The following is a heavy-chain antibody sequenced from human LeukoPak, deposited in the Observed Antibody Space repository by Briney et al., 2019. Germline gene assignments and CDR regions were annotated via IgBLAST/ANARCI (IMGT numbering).Heavy chain of an antibody. CDR3: AKEGGYQLLYWALDY. V-gene: IGHV3-23*01. Sequence: PGGSLRLSCAASGFTFSSYAMSWVRQAPGKGLEWVSAISGSGGSAYYADSVKGRFTISRDNSKNTLYLQMNSLRAEDAAVYYCAKEGGYQLLYWALDYWGQGTLVTVSS. CDR1: GFTFSSYA. D-gene: IGHD2-2*02. CDR2: ISGSGGSA. J-gene: IGHJ4*02.